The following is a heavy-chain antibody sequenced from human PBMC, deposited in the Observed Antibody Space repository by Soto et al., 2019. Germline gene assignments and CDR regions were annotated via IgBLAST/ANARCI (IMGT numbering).Heavy chain of an antibody. D-gene: IGHD6-6*01. CDR3: ARGDSSSSREYFQH. Sequence: PSETLSLTCAVSGGSISSGGYSWSWIRQPPGKGLEWIGYIYHSGSTYYNPSLKSRVTISVDRSKNQFSLKLSSVTAADTAVYYCARGDSSSSREYFQHWGQGTLVTVSS. CDR1: GGSISSGGYS. J-gene: IGHJ1*01. V-gene: IGHV4-30-2*01. CDR2: IYHSGST.